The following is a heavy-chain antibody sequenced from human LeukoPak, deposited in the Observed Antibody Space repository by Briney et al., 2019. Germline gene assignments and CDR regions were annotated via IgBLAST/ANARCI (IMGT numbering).Heavy chain of an antibody. Sequence: ASVKVSCKASGYTFTGHYMHWVRQAPGQGLEWMGWINPNSGRTKYVQKFQGRVTMTRDASTGTGYVELSGLRSDDTAVYYCARIEYQLLDAFDIWGQGTMVTVSS. CDR1: GYTFTGHY. CDR3: ARIEYQLLDAFDI. CDR2: INPNSGRT. V-gene: IGHV1-2*02. J-gene: IGHJ3*02. D-gene: IGHD2-2*01.